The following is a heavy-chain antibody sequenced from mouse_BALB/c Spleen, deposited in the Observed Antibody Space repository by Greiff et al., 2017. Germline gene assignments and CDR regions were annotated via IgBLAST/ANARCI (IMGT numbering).Heavy chain of an antibody. CDR3: ARGRAHYYDFDY. CDR1: GYSITSGYY. J-gene: IGHJ2*01. D-gene: IGHD1-2*01. V-gene: IGHV3-6*02. Sequence: EVQLQESGPGLVKPSQSLSLTCSVTGYSITSGYYWNWIRQFPGNKLEWMGYISYDGSNNYNPSLKNRISITRDTSKNQFFLKLNSVTTEDTATYYCARGRAHYYDFDYWGQGTTLTVSS. CDR2: ISYDGSN.